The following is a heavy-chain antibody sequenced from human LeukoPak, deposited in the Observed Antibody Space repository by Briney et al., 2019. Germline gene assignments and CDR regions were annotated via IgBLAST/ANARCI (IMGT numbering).Heavy chain of an antibody. J-gene: IGHJ4*02. CDR1: GGSFSGYY. D-gene: IGHD5-24*01. CDR3: ACNRWLQSPFDY. CDR2: INHSGST. Sequence: PSETLSLACAVYGGSFSGYYWSWIRQPPGKGLEWIGEINHSGSTNYNPSLKSRVTISVDTSKNQFSLKLSSVTAADTAVYYCACNRWLQSPFDYWGQGTLVTVSS. V-gene: IGHV4-34*01.